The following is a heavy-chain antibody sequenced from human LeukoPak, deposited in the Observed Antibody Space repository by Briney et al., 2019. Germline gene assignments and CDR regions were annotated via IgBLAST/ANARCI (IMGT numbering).Heavy chain of an antibody. D-gene: IGHD3-16*02. J-gene: IGHJ4*02. CDR3: ARDYVWGSYRLDY. CDR2: ISAYNGNT. V-gene: IGHV1-18*01. CDR1: GYTFTSYG. Sequence: GASVKVSCKASGYTFTSYGISWVRQAPGQGLEWMGWISAYNGNTNYAQKFQGRVTITADESTSTAYMELSSLRSEDTAVYYCARDYVWGSYRLDYWGQGTLVTVSS.